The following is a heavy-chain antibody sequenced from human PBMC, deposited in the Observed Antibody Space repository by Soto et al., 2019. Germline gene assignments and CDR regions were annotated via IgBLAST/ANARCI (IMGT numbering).Heavy chain of an antibody. V-gene: IGHV5-51*01. Sequence: PGESLKISCKGSGYSFTSYWIGWVRQMPGKGLEWMGIIYPGDSDTRYSPSFQGRFTISRDNSKNTLYLQMNSLRAEDTAVYYCAKVFEALLWFGDRDYYYGMDVWGQGTTVTVSS. D-gene: IGHD3-10*01. CDR2: IYPGDSDT. J-gene: IGHJ6*02. CDR1: GYSFTSYW. CDR3: AKVFEALLWFGDRDYYYGMDV.